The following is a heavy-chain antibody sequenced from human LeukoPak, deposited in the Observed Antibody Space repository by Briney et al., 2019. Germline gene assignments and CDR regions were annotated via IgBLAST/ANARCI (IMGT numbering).Heavy chain of an antibody. D-gene: IGHD2/OR15-2a*01. CDR2: IKQEGSEI. V-gene: IGHV3-7*01. Sequence: GGSLRLSCGASGFTFSSYWMTWVRQAPGKGLEWVANIKQEGSEIYYVDSVKCRFTISRDNAKNSLYLQMNNLRAEDSAVYYCARDSFYTFNIWGQGTMVTVSS. CDR1: GFTFSSYW. CDR3: ARDSFYTFNI. J-gene: IGHJ3*02.